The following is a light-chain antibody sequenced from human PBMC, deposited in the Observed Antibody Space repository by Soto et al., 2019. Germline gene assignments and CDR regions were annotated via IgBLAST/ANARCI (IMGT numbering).Light chain of an antibody. CDR1: RSLVYSDGNTS. CDR2: EVS. Sequence: DVVMTQSPLPLPVTLGQPASISCRSSRSLVYSDGNTSLNWFQQRPAQYPRRLVFEVSNRDSVVTDRSCGSAAGTDFTLKISRVEAEDVGVYYCIQGTHWPHTFGQGTKVETK. V-gene: IGKV2-30*01. J-gene: IGKJ1*01. CDR3: IQGTHWPHT.